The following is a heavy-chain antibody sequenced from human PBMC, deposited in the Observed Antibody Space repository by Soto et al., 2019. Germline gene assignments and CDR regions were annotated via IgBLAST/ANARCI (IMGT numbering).Heavy chain of an antibody. Sequence: GASVKVSCKASGYTFTSYGISWVRQAPGQGLEWMGWISAYDGNTNYAQKLQGRVTMTTDTSTSTAYMELRSLRSDDTAVYYCARDRGAYYDFWSGYQPTLMDVWGKGTTVTVSS. CDR3: ARDRGAYYDFWSGYQPTLMDV. D-gene: IGHD3-3*01. CDR2: ISAYDGNT. CDR1: GYTFTSYG. V-gene: IGHV1-18*01. J-gene: IGHJ6*03.